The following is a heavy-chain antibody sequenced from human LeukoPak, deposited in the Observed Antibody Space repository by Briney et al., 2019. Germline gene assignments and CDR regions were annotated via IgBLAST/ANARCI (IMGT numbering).Heavy chain of an antibody. D-gene: IGHD6-13*01. V-gene: IGHV4-34*01. CDR3: ARGQQLGGVVDY. CDR1: GGSFSGYY. J-gene: IGHJ4*02. CDR2: INHSGST. Sequence: SETLSLTCAVYGGSFSGYYWSWIRQPPGRGLEWIGEINHSGSTNYNPSLKSRVTISVDTSKNQFSLKLSSVTAADTAVYYCARGQQLGGVVDYWGQGTLVTVSS.